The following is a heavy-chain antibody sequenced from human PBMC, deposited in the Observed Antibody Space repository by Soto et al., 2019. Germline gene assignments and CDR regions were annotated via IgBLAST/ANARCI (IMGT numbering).Heavy chain of an antibody. CDR1: GVAKTYGDYS. CDR3: TRGGGYDSFDF. D-gene: IGHD2-15*01. J-gene: IGHJ4*02. V-gene: IGHV4-30-2*06. CDR2: IGHLETT. Sequence: TLSLTCRVSGVAKTYGDYSWSLIRHSPEKGLEWLGYIGHLETTYYNPSFKRRLSLSIDRTRNQFSLSLSFMTAADKAVYYCTRGGGYDSFDFLGQRIKVTVYS.